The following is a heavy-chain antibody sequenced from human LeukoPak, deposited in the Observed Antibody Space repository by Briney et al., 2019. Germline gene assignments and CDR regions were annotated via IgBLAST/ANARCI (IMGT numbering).Heavy chain of an antibody. CDR1: GFTFDYHG. CDR3: AREGIAAAGPLQDY. Sequence: GGSLRLSCAASGFTFDYHGMSWVRQAPGKGREWVSGTKWGGCRTVYADSVKGRFTISRDSAKNSVYVQINSLRAEDTAVYYCAREGIAAAGPLQDYWGQGTLVTVSS. D-gene: IGHD6-13*01. CDR2: TKWGGCRT. V-gene: IGHV3-20*04. J-gene: IGHJ4*02.